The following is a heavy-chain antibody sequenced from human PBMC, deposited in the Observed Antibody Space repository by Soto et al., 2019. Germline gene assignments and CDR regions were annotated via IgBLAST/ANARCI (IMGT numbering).Heavy chain of an antibody. Sequence: QVQLQQSGPGLVKPSQTLSLTCAISGDSVSSNSAAWNWIRQSPSRGLEWLGRTYYGSTWHNDYAVSVKSRISFNPDTSKNQFSLQLNSVTPEDTAVYYCARGAVVGATGAFDIWGQGTRITVSS. J-gene: IGHJ3*02. CDR1: GDSVSSNSAA. D-gene: IGHD1-26*01. V-gene: IGHV6-1*01. CDR2: TYYGSTWHN. CDR3: ARGAVVGATGAFDI.